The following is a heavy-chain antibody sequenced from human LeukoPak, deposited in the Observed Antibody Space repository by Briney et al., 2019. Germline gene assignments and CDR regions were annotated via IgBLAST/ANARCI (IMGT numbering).Heavy chain of an antibody. CDR3: ARAPLGSGSYNYYYYYYMDV. CDR1: GGSISSGSYY. J-gene: IGHJ6*03. V-gene: IGHV4-61*02. CDR2: IYTSGST. Sequence: SETLSLTCTVSGGSISSGSYYWRWVRQPGGKGLEWIGRIYTSGSTNYNPSLKSRITISVDTSKNQFSLKLSSVTAADTAVYYCARAPLGSGSYNYYYYYYMDVWGKGTTVTVSS. D-gene: IGHD3-10*01.